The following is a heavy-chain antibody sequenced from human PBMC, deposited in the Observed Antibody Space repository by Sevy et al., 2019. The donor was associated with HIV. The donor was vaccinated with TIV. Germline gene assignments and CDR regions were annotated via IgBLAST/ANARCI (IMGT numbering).Heavy chain of an antibody. J-gene: IGHJ4*02. CDR2: TYYRSKWYN. Sequence: SQTLSLTCAISGDSVSKNGVAWNWIRQSPSRGLEWLGRTYYRSKWYNDYAPSVKSRVTINPDSPKNQFSLQLNSVTPEDTAVYYCARDHNWGYDSWRQGTLVTVSS. CDR3: ARDHNWGYDS. D-gene: IGHD7-27*01. V-gene: IGHV6-1*01. CDR1: GDSVSKNGVA.